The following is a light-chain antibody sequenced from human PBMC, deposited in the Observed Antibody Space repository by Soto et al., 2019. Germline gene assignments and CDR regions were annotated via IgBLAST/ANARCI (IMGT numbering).Light chain of an antibody. J-gene: IGKJ1*01. Sequence: EILLTQSPGTLSLSPGERATLSCRASQSIRSNYVAWYQQKPGQGPRLLIYGASSRATGIPDRFSGSGSGTDFTLIISRLEPEDFAMYYCQQYGSSPRTFG. V-gene: IGKV3-20*01. CDR1: QSIRSNY. CDR3: QQYGSSPRT. CDR2: GAS.